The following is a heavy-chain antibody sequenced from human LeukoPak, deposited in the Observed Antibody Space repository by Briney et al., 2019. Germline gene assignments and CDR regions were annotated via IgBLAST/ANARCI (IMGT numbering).Heavy chain of an antibody. D-gene: IGHD3-22*01. J-gene: IGHJ4*02. CDR1: GFTFGSYA. Sequence: QPGGSLRLSCAASGFTFGSYAMGWVRQAPGKGLEWISTVSGGGVSTYYADSVKGRFTISRDNSKNTMDLQMNSLRAEDTALYYCVKDTIGYYQPFDVWGQGTLVTVSS. CDR2: VSGGGVST. V-gene: IGHV3-23*01. CDR3: VKDTIGYYQPFDV.